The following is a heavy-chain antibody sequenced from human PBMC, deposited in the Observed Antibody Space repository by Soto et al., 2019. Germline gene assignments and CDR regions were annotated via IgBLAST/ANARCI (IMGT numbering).Heavy chain of an antibody. J-gene: IGHJ4*02. V-gene: IGHV3-23*01. CDR2: ISGNGGDYT. CDR3: VPLCRYCSTTTPS. CDR1: GFTFSTYA. D-gene: IGHD2-2*01. Sequence: EVQLLESGGGLVQPGGSLRLSCAASGFTFSTYAMSWVRQAPRKGLEWVSAISGNGGDYTYYADSVKGRFTIARDNSKNTLYLQMNSLRAEDTAVYYCVPLCRYCSTTTPSWGQGTLVTVSS.